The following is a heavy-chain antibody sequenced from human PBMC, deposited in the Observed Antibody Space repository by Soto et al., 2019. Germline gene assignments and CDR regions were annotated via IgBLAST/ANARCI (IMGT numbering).Heavy chain of an antibody. Sequence: EVQLLESGGGLVQPGGSLRLSCAASGSTFSRYAMSWVRQALGKGLEWVSAISGSGGSTYYADSVKSRFTISRDNSKNTLYLQMNSLRAEDTAVYYCVGYQLLSNYWGQGTLVTVSS. CDR2: ISGSGGST. CDR3: VGYQLLSNY. D-gene: IGHD2-2*01. J-gene: IGHJ4*02. V-gene: IGHV3-23*01. CDR1: GSTFSRYA.